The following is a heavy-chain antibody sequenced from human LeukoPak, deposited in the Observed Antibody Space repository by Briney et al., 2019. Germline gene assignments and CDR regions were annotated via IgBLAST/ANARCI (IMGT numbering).Heavy chain of an antibody. J-gene: IGHJ4*02. CDR3: ARGGHYYDSSGYYYGVYYFDY. Sequence: KPSETLSLTCAVYGGSFSGYYWSWIRQPPGKGLEWIGEINHSGSTNYNPSLKSRVTISVDTSKNQFSLKLSSVTAADTAVYYCARGGHYYDSSGYYYGVYYFDYWGQGTLVTVSS. D-gene: IGHD3-22*01. CDR1: GGSFSGYY. V-gene: IGHV4-34*01. CDR2: INHSGST.